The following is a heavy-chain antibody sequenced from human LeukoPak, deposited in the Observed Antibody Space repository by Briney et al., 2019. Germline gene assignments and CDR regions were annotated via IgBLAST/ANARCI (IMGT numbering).Heavy chain of an antibody. Sequence: SETLSLTCTVSGGSISSYYWSWIRQPPGKGLEWIGYIYYSGSTNYNPSLKSRVTISVDTSKNQFSLKLSSVTAADTAVYYCARGSILTGSIAFDIWGQGTMVTVSS. D-gene: IGHD3-9*01. V-gene: IGHV4-59*01. CDR3: ARGSILTGSIAFDI. J-gene: IGHJ3*02. CDR2: IYYSGST. CDR1: GGSISSYY.